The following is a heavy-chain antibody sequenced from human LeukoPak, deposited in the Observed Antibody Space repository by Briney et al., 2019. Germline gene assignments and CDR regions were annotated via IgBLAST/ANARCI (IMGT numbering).Heavy chain of an antibody. Sequence: SVKVSCKASGYTFTSYDINWVRQATGQGLEWMGGIIPIFGTANYAQKFQGRVTITADESTSTAYMELSSLRSDDTAVYYCARDGVAHYGSGTYYNKPLENGYWGQGTLVTVSS. CDR3: ARDGVAHYGSGTYYNKPLENGY. J-gene: IGHJ4*02. D-gene: IGHD3-10*01. CDR2: IIPIFGTA. V-gene: IGHV1-69*13. CDR1: GYTFTSYD.